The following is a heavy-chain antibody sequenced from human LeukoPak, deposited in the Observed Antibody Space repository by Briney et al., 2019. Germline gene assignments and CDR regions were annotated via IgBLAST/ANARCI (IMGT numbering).Heavy chain of an antibody. Sequence: GRSLILFCAAAGVTFISYGMHWVRQALGKGLEGLAVIWYDGSNKYYADSVKGRFTISRDNSKNTLYLQMNSLRAEDTAVYYCASQRKPSGWSVDYWGQGPLVTVSS. CDR2: IWYDGSNK. D-gene: IGHD6-19*01. CDR1: GVTFISYG. CDR3: ASQRKPSGWSVDY. J-gene: IGHJ4*02. V-gene: IGHV3-33*03.